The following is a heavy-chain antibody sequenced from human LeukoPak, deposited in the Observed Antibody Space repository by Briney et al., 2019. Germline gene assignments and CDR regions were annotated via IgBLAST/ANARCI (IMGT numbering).Heavy chain of an antibody. D-gene: IGHD5-18*01. CDR3: ARDPSRDTAMVLDYYYGMDV. Sequence: SETLSLTCTVSGGSISSGDYYWSWIRQPPGKGLEWIGYIYYSGSTYYNPSLKSRVTISVDTSKNQFSLKLSSVTAADTAVYYCARDPSRDTAMVLDYYYGMDVWGQGTTATVSS. CDR2: IYYSGST. CDR1: GGSISSGDYY. J-gene: IGHJ6*02. V-gene: IGHV4-30-4*01.